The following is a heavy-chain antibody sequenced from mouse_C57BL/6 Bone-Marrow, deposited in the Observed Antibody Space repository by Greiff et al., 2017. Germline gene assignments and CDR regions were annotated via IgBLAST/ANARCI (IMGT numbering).Heavy chain of an antibody. Sequence: VQLQQPGAELVKPGASVKLSCKASGYTFTSYWMHWVKQRPGQGLEWIGMIHPNSGSTNYNEKFKSKATLTVDKSSSTAYMQLSSLTSEDSAVYYCARPPIYYGNYWFAYWGQGTLVTVSA. J-gene: IGHJ3*01. CDR2: IHPNSGST. V-gene: IGHV1-64*01. CDR1: GYTFTSYW. D-gene: IGHD2-1*01. CDR3: ARPPIYYGNYWFAY.